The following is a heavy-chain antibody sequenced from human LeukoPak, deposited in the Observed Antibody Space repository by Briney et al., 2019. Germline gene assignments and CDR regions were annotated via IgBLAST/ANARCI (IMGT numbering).Heavy chain of an antibody. D-gene: IGHD6-19*01. V-gene: IGHV2-70*17. Sequence: ESGPALVKPTQTLTLTCTFSGFSLTTSGMCVSWIRQPPGKALEWLARIDWDDDKFYSTSLKTRLTISKDTSKNQVVLTMTNMDPVDTATYYCARYSSGWKSFDYWGQGTLVTVS. CDR1: GFSLTTSGMC. CDR2: IDWDDDK. J-gene: IGHJ4*02. CDR3: ARYSSGWKSFDY.